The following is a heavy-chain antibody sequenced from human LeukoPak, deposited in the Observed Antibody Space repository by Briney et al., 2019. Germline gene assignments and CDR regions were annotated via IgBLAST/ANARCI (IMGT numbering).Heavy chain of an antibody. CDR3: ARDPGYSSSWYYYGMDV. CDR1: GYTFTSCG. D-gene: IGHD6-13*01. Sequence: ASVKVSCKAAGYTFTSCGISWVRQAPGQGLERKGWINAYEGNANYAQKLQGRVTMTPDTSTSTAYMELRSLRSDETAVHYCARDPGYSSSWYYYGMDVWGQGTTVTVSS. V-gene: IGHV1-18*01. J-gene: IGHJ6*02. CDR2: INAYEGNA.